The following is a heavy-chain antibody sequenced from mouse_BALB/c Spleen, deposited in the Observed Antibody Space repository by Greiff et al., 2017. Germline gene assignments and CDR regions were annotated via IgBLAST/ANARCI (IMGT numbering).Heavy chain of an antibody. V-gene: IGHV3-6*02. CDR2: ISYDGSN. J-gene: IGHJ2*01. CDR1: GYSITSDYA. Sequence: DVKLVESGPGLVKPSQSLSLTCTVTGYSITSDYAWNWIRQFPGNKLEWMGYISYDGSNNYNPSLKNRISITRDTSKNQFFLKLNSVTTEDTATYYCAREIYYYGSSYYFDYWGQGTTLTVSS. D-gene: IGHD1-1*01. CDR3: AREIYYYGSSYYFDY.